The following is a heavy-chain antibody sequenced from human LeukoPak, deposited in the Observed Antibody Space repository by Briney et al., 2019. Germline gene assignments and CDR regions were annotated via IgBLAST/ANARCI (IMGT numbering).Heavy chain of an antibody. J-gene: IGHJ4*02. Sequence: SETLSLTCTVSGDSISSSRYYWVWLRQPPGKGLEWIATIHYTGSTYYNPSLKSRVTISVDTSKNQFSLKLSSVTAADTAMYYCARYWGPYDNSGAYFDYWGQGTLVTVSS. V-gene: IGHV4-39*01. CDR3: ARYWGPYDNSGAYFDY. CDR1: GDSISSSRYY. CDR2: IHYTGST. D-gene: IGHD3-22*01.